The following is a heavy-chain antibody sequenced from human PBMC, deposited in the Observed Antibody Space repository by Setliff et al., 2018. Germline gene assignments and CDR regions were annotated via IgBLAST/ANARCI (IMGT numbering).Heavy chain of an antibody. CDR2: TIPMFRTT. D-gene: IGHD5-12*01. Sequence: GASVKVSCKASGGTFSNYGISWVRQAPGQGLEWMGGTIPMFRTTNYARKFQGRVTIITDESTSTAYMQLSSLGSDDTAVYYCVREGVDRRSSADYRYYMDVWGEGTTVTVSS. V-gene: IGHV1-69*05. J-gene: IGHJ6*03. CDR1: GGTFSNYG. CDR3: VREGVDRRSSADYRYYMDV.